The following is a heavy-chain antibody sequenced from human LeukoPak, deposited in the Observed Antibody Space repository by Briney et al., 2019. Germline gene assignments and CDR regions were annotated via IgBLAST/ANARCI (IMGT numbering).Heavy chain of an antibody. D-gene: IGHD3-16*02. J-gene: IGHJ4*02. CDR2: ISSSGSTI. Sequence: PGGSLRLSCAASGFTFSSYEMNWVRQAPGKGLEWVSYISSSGSTIYYADSVKGRFTISRDNAKNSLYLQMNSLRAEDTAVYYCARDVLYDYVWGSYRHLDYWGQGTLVTVSS. CDR3: ARDVLYDYVWGSYRHLDY. V-gene: IGHV3-48*03. CDR1: GFTFSSYE.